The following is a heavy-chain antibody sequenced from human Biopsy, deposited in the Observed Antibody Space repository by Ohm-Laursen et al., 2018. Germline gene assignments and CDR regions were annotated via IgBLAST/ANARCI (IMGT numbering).Heavy chain of an antibody. D-gene: IGHD1-26*01. V-gene: IGHV4-59*01. Sequence: SETLSLTCTVSGGSIGSFFWSWIRQPPRKGLEWIGYIYYSGSTNYNPSLRSRVTISVDRSKNQFSLELSSVTAADTAVYYCARVGAGAPSIDYFDYWGQGALVTVSS. J-gene: IGHJ4*02. CDR3: ARVGAGAPSIDYFDY. CDR2: IYYSGST. CDR1: GGSIGSFF.